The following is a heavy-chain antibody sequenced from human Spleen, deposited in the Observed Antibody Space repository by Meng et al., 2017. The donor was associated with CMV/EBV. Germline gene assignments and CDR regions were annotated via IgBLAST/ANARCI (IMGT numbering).Heavy chain of an antibody. V-gene: IGHV3-30*04. Sequence: GESLRLSCVGSGYTFGNYAMHWVRQAPGKGLEWVAVISYDGDKKFYTDSVKGRFTISRDNSKSTLILQMSSLRAEDTAVYYCAKNPGYYDSTPFDYWGQGTLVTVSS. CDR2: ISYDGDKK. CDR3: AKNPGYYDSTPFDY. J-gene: IGHJ4*02. D-gene: IGHD3-22*01. CDR1: GYTFGNYA.